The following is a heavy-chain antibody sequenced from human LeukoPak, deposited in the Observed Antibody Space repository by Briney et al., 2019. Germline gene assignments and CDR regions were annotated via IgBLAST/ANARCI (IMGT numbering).Heavy chain of an antibody. CDR3: VRDKTPGPYTAMVPYYYYYGMDV. D-gene: IGHD5-18*01. J-gene: IGHJ6*02. Sequence: SETLSLTCTVSGGSISSYYWSWIRQPPGKGLEWIGYIYYSGSTNYNPSLKSRVTISVDTSKNQFSLKLSSVTAADTAVYYCVRDKTPGPYTAMVPYYYYYGMDVWGQGTTVTVSS. CDR1: GGSISSYY. CDR2: IYYSGST. V-gene: IGHV4-59*01.